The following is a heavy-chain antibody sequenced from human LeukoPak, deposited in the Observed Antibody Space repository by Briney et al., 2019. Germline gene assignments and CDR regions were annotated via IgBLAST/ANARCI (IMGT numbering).Heavy chain of an antibody. CDR3: ARAITIFGVVPLDY. D-gene: IGHD3-3*01. CDR2: VWSDGSNK. Sequence: PGGSLRLSCAASGVTFSYYGMHWVRQAPGKGLEWVAVVWSDGSNKNYVDSVKGRFTISRDNSKNTLYLQMNSLRAEDTAVYYCARAITIFGVVPLDYWGQGTLVTVSS. CDR1: GVTFSYYG. V-gene: IGHV3-33*01. J-gene: IGHJ4*02.